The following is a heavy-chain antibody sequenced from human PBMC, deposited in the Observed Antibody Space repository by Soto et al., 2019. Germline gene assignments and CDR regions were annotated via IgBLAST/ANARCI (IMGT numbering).Heavy chain of an antibody. Sequence: GGSLRLSCAASGFTLSGYAMAWVRKAPGKGLEYVSGISSNGVGTYYANSVQGRFTISRDNSKNTVYLQMGSLRPEDMAVYYCARRARPDFYYMDVWGKGITVTVPS. CDR2: ISSNGVGT. CDR1: GFTLSGYA. V-gene: IGHV3-64*01. CDR3: ARRARPDFYYMDV. J-gene: IGHJ6*03. D-gene: IGHD6-6*01.